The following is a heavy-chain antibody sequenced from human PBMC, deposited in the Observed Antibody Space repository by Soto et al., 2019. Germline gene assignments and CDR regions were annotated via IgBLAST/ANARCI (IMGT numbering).Heavy chain of an antibody. J-gene: IGHJ4*02. CDR3: ARDRAVSARGSFDY. Sequence: QVQLQESGPGLVEPSGTLSLTCAVSGGSVSSTNWWSWVRQPPGKGLEWICETYHSGSNYYNPSLKSRVTISVDKSKNQVSLRLSSVTAADTDVYFCARDRAVSARGSFDYWGQGTLVTVSS. CDR1: GGSVSSTNW. CDR2: TYHSGSN. V-gene: IGHV4-4*02. D-gene: IGHD6-19*01.